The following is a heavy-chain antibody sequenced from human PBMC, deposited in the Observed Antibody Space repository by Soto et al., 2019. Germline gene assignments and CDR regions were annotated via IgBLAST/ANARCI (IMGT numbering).Heavy chain of an antibody. CDR2: ISSDGSQK. D-gene: IGHD3-10*01. V-gene: IGHV3-30*18. CDR3: AKNIARGHWYFDL. J-gene: IGHJ2*01. Sequence: QVQLVESGGGVVQPGKSLRLSCAASGIAFSGCGMFWVRQTPSKGLEWVAAISSDGSQKYYADSVKGRFTISRDNSNNTLYVQMNCLTTDNTAVYYRAKNIARGHWYFDLWGRGTLVTVSS. CDR1: GIAFSGCG.